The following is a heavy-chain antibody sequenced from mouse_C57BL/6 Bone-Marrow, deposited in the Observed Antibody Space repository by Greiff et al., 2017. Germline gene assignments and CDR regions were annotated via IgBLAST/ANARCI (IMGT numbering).Heavy chain of an antibody. CDR1: GYTFTSYW. CDR3: ARREAQATWAMDY. D-gene: IGHD3-2*02. Sequence: QVQLKQPGAELVKPGASVKMSCKASGYTFTSYWITWVKQRPGQGLEWIGDIYPGSGSTNYNEKFKSKATLTVDTSSSTAYMQSSSLTAEDAAVSDCARREAQATWAMDYWVQGTSVTV. CDR2: IYPGSGST. V-gene: IGHV1-55*01. J-gene: IGHJ4*01.